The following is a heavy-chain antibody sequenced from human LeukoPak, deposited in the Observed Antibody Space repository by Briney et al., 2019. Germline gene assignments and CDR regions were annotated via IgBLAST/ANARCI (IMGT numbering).Heavy chain of an antibody. Sequence: PGGSLRLSCAASGFSFSSYEMNWVRQAPGKGLVWVSRINSDGSTTHYAASVKGRFTISRDNAKNTLYLQMNSLRAEDTAVYYCARVLSGRGSLYSYYYYMDVWGKGTTVTISS. D-gene: IGHD3-10*01. CDR2: INSDGSTT. V-gene: IGHV3-74*01. CDR3: ARVLSGRGSLYSYYYYMDV. J-gene: IGHJ6*03. CDR1: GFSFSSYE.